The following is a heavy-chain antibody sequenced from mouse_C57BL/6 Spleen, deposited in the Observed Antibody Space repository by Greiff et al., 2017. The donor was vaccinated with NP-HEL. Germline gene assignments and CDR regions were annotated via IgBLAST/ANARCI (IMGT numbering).Heavy chain of an antibody. J-gene: IGHJ4*01. CDR3: AKGDYDYEGAMDY. Sequence: EVKLVESGGGLVKPGGSLKLSCAASGFTFSDYGMHWVRQAPEKGLEWVAYISSGSSTIYYADTVQGRFTISRDNAKNTLFLQMTSLRSEDTAMYYCAKGDYDYEGAMDYWGQGTSVTVSS. V-gene: IGHV5-17*01. CDR1: GFTFSDYG. D-gene: IGHD2-4*01. CDR2: ISSGSSTI.